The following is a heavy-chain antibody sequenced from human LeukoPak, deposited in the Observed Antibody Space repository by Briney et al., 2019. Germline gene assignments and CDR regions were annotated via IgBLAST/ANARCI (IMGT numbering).Heavy chain of an antibody. CDR2: IYHSGST. Sequence: PSETLSLTCTVSGYSISSGYYWGWSRHPPGKGLKWIGSIYHSGSTYYNPSLKSRVTISVDTSKNQFSLKLCSVTAADTAVYYCARATMIVVKPYYYYYMDVWGKGTTVTISS. J-gene: IGHJ6*03. CDR3: ARATMIVVKPYYYYYMDV. D-gene: IGHD3-22*01. CDR1: GYSISSGYY. V-gene: IGHV4-38-2*02.